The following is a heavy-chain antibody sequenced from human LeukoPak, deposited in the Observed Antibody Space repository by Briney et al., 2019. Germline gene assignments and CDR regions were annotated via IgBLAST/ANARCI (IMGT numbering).Heavy chain of an antibody. Sequence: PGWSLRLSCSMSGFDFENYGMHWFRQRPGKGLEWVSSIAWNTGNLGYGDSVEGRFTVSRDNAKNSLYLQMNSLRVEDTAVYYCARGGALLFLVVVAASDYWGQGTLVTVSS. CDR1: GFDFENYG. J-gene: IGHJ4*02. CDR3: ARGGALLFLVVVAASDY. V-gene: IGHV3-9*01. CDR2: IAWNTGNL. D-gene: IGHD2-15*01.